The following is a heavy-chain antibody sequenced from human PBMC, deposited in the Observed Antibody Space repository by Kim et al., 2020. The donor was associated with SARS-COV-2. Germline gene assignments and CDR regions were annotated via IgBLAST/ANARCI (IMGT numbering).Heavy chain of an antibody. D-gene: IGHD2-21*02. V-gene: IGHV3-21*01. CDR3: GRHILGDSSYAMDV. CDR2: IRSRGSTYM. Sequence: GGSLRLSCTASGFTFSAYAMHWVRQAPGKGLEWVAGIRSRGSTYMYAAASVEGRFTTTRNDAASSTSHLMNDLRADETAVYYCGRHILGDSSYAMDV. CDR1: GFTFSAYA. J-gene: IGHJ6*01.